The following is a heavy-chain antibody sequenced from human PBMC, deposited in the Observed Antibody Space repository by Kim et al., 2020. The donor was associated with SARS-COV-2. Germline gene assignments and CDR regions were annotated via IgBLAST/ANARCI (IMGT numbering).Heavy chain of an antibody. CDR3: ARPQRHYYDSRDAFDI. D-gene: IGHD3-22*01. J-gene: IGHJ3*02. Sequence: SLKGRVTISVDTSKNQFSLKLSSVTAADTAVYYCARPQRHYYDSRDAFDIWGQGTMVTVSS. V-gene: IGHV4-39*01.